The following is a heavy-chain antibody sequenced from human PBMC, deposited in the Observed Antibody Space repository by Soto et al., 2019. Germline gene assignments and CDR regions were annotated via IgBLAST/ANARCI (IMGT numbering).Heavy chain of an antibody. CDR3: ATVTYHISEGHVYYYYGMEV. Sequence: GGSLRLSCAASGFNFSSYSMNWVRQAPGKGLEWVSSISSNSSDIDYADSVKGRFTVCRDNAKNSLYLLLNSLRAEATAVYYCATVTYHISEGHVYYYYGMEVWGQGSTVTVSS. J-gene: IGHJ6*02. CDR1: GFNFSSYS. D-gene: IGHD1-20*01. CDR2: ISSNSSDI. V-gene: IGHV3-21*01.